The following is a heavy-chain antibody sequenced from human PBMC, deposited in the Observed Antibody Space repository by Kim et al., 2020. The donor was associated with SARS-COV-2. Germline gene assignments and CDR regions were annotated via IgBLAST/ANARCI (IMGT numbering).Heavy chain of an antibody. CDR2: IYYTGNT. CDR1: GYSIRYYY. V-gene: IGHV4-59*01. D-gene: IGHD6-13*01. CDR3: ASLAAGYGMAV. Sequence: SETLSLTCGVSGYSIRYYYWSWIRQPPGKGLEWIGYIYYTGNTTYNPSLKSRVTISVDTSKNQFSLKLNSVTAADTAVYYCASLAAGYGMAVWGQGPTVT. J-gene: IGHJ6*02.